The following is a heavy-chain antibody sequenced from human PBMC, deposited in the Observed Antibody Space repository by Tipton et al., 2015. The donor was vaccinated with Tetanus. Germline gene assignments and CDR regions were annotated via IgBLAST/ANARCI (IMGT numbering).Heavy chain of an antibody. D-gene: IGHD4-23*01. CDR3: AKKLDF. CDR1: GDSIASGGYY. J-gene: IGHJ4*02. CDR2: IYYGGRS. V-gene: IGHV4-31*03. Sequence: TLSLTCTVSGDSIASGGYYWSWIRQHPGEGLEWIGYIYYGGRSFYNPSLKSRLTLSVDTSKNEFSLKLSSVTAADTAVYYCAKKLDFWGQGTLVTVSS.